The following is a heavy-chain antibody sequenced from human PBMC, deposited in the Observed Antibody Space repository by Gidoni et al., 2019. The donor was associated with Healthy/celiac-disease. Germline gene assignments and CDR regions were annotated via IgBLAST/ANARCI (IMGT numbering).Heavy chain of an antibody. CDR3: ARHGRRQLRAFDY. V-gene: IGHV4-59*08. CDR1: GGSISSSY. CDR2: IYYRGSP. J-gene: IGHJ4*02. D-gene: IGHD6-6*01. Sequence: QVQLQESGPGLVKPSETLSLTCPVTGGSISSSYWSWIRQPPGNGLEWIGYIYYRGSPNYNPSLKSRVTISVDTSKNQFSRKLSSVTAADTAVYYCARHGRRQLRAFDYWGQGTLVTVSS.